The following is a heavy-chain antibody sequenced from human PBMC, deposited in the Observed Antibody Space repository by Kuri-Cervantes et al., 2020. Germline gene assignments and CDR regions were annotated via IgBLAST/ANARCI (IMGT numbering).Heavy chain of an antibody. CDR2: INHSGST. V-gene: IGHV4-38-2*01. CDR1: GYSISSGYY. J-gene: IGHJ4*02. Sequence: SETLSLTCAVSGYSISSGYYWGWIRQPPGKGLEWIGEINHSGSTNYNPSLKSRVTISVDTSKNQFSLKLSSVTAADTAVYYCARGRAPRRLRDPCFDYWGQGTLVTVSS. CDR3: ARGRAPRRLRDPCFDY.